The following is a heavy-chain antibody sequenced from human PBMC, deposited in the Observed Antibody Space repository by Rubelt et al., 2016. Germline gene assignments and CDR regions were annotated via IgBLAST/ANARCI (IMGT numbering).Heavy chain of an antibody. J-gene: IGHJ4*02. D-gene: IGHD6-13*01. CDR3: ASVTAAGDDIFDY. CDR1: GFTFSNYG. Sequence: VQLVESGGGVVQPGRSLRLSCAASGFTFSNYGMHWVRQAPGKGLEWVSSISSSSSYIYYADSVKGRLTISRDNAKNSLYLQMNSLRAEDTAVYYCASVTAAGDDIFDYWGQGTLVTVSS. CDR2: ISSSSSYI. V-gene: IGHV3-21*01.